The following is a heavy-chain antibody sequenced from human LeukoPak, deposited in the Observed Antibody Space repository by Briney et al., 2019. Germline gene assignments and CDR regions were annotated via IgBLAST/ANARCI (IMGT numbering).Heavy chain of an antibody. CDR3: ARGDISYGDPWFDP. CDR1: GGSISSGDYY. CDR2: IYNSGST. J-gene: IGHJ5*02. V-gene: IGHV4-30-4*01. Sequence: PSQTLSLTCTVSGGSISSGDYYWSWIRQPPGKGLEWIGYIYNSGSTYYNPSLKSRVTISVDTSKNQFSLKLSSVTAADTAVYYCARGDISYGDPWFDPWGQGTLVTVSS. D-gene: IGHD4-17*01.